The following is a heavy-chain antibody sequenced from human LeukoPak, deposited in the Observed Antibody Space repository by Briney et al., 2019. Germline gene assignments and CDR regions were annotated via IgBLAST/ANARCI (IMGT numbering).Heavy chain of an antibody. CDR3: AKDADSSNWYNWFDP. V-gene: IGHV3-23*01. J-gene: IGHJ5*02. D-gene: IGHD6-13*01. CDR2: ITGCGGRT. Sequence: GGSLRLSCAASGFTFSSYAMSWVRQAPGNGREGVSAITGCGGRTYHADSLKGRVTIPIDNSKNTVYLQMNSLRADDTAAYYCAKDADSSNWYNWFDPWGQGTLVTVSS. CDR1: GFTFSSYA.